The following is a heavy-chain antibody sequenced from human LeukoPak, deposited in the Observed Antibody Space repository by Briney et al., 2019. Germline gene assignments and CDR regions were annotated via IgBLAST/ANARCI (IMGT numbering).Heavy chain of an antibody. CDR1: GYTFSSYT. Sequence: ASVKVSCKTSGYTFSSYTIIWVRQAPGQGLEWMGWINTNTGNPTYAQGFTGRYVFSLDTSVSTAYLQISSLKAEDTAVYYCAREAYSSAYYFDYWGQGTLVTVSS. CDR3: AREAYSSAYYFDY. J-gene: IGHJ4*02. D-gene: IGHD5-18*01. V-gene: IGHV7-4-1*02. CDR2: INTNTGNP.